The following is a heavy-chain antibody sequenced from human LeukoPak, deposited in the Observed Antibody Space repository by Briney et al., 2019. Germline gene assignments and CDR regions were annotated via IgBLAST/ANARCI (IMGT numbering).Heavy chain of an antibody. D-gene: IGHD3-3*01. J-gene: IGHJ4*02. CDR2: IYTSGST. Sequence: SETLSLTCTVSGGSISSGSYYWSWIRQPAGKGLEWIGRIYTSGSTNYNPSLKSRVTISVDTSKNQFSLKLSSVTAADTAVYYCAREGDDFWSGYKDYWGQGTLVTVSS. CDR3: AREGDDFWSGYKDY. CDR1: GGSISSGSYY. V-gene: IGHV4-61*02.